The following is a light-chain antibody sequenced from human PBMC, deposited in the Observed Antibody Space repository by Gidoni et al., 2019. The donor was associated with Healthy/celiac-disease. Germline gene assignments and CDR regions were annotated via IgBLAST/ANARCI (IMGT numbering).Light chain of an antibody. Sequence: IQMTQSPSSLPVTVRDRVTITCQAMQDISNYLNWYQHKPRKAPKLLVYDAATLETGVPARFSGSGSGTDFSCTISGLLPEDIATYYCQQSFTFXRXTKVDIK. J-gene: IGKJ3*01. V-gene: IGKV1-33*01. CDR2: DAA. CDR1: QDISNY. CDR3: QQSFT.